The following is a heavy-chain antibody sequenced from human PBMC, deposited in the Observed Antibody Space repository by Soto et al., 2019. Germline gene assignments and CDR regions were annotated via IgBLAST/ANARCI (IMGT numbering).Heavy chain of an antibody. CDR2: ISAYNGNT. V-gene: IGHV1-18*01. Sequence: ASVKVSCKASGYTFTSYGISWVRQAPGQGLEWMGWISAYNGNTNYAQKLQGRVTMTTDTSTSTAYIELRSLRSDDTAVYYCARGHSGSYYRAEYFQHWGQGTLVTVSS. D-gene: IGHD1-26*01. CDR1: GYTFTSYG. CDR3: ARGHSGSYYRAEYFQH. J-gene: IGHJ1*01.